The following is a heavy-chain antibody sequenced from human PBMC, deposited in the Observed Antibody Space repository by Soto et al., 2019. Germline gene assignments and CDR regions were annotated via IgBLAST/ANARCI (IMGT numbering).Heavy chain of an antibody. CDR3: AGVDVGLRWGDPDY. Sequence: QVQLVQSGAEVKKPGSSVKVSCKASGGTFSSYAISWVRQAPGQGLEWMGGIIPIFGTANYAQKFQGRVTSGADESTSTADMELSSLRSEDTGGDYWAGVDVGLRWGDPDYWGQGTRVTVSA. CDR1: GGTFSSYA. J-gene: IGHJ4*02. D-gene: IGHD3-16*01. V-gene: IGHV1-69*12. CDR2: IIPIFGTA.